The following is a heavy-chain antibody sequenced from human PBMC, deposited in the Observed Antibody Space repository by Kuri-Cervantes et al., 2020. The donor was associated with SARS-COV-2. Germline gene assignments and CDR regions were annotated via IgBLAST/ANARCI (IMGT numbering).Heavy chain of an antibody. CDR3: ARDRRFIYPEYPKDPSDAFDI. CDR1: GYTFTSYG. J-gene: IGHJ3*02. Sequence: GGSLRLSCKASGYTFTSYGISWVRQAPGQGLEWMGWISAYNGNTNYAQKLQGRVTMTTDTSTSTAYMELRSLRSDDTAVYYCARDRRFIYPEYPKDPSDAFDIWGQRTMVTVSS. CDR2: ISAYNGNT. D-gene: IGHD3-3*01. V-gene: IGHV1-18*01.